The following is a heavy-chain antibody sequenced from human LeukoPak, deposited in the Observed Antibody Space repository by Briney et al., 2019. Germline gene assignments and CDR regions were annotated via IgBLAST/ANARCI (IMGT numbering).Heavy chain of an antibody. V-gene: IGHV4-59*08. J-gene: IGHJ4*02. CDR2: IYYSGST. CDR3: ARHRITMVRGPYYFDY. D-gene: IGHD3-10*01. Sequence: SETLSLTCTVSGGSISSYYWSWIRQPPGKGLEWIGYIYYSGSTNYNPFLKSRVTISVDTSKNQFSLKLSSVTAADTAVYYCARHRITMVRGPYYFDYWGQGTLVTVSS. CDR1: GGSISSYY.